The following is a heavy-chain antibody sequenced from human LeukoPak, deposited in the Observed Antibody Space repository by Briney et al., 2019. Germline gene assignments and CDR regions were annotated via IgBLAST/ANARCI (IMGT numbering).Heavy chain of an antibody. CDR2: INSDGSSS. D-gene: IGHD6-13*01. CDR1: GFTFSTYW. CDR3: ARDRSSSWSFDS. Sequence: PGGSPRLSCAASGFTFSTYWMHWVRQAPGKGLLWVSRINSDGSSSSYADPVKGRFTISRDNAKNTLYLQMNSLRVEDTAVYYCARDRSSSWSFDSWGQGTLVTVSS. J-gene: IGHJ4*02. V-gene: IGHV3-74*01.